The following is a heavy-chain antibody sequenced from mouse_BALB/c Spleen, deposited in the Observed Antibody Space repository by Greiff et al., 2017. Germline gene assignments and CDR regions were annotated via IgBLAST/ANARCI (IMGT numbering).Heavy chain of an antibody. V-gene: IGHV2-6-7*01. CDR2: IWGDGST. Sequence: QVQLKESGPGLVAPSQSLSITCTVSGFSLTSYGVHWVRQPPGKGLEWLGMIWGDGSTDYNSALKSRLSISKDNSKSQVFLKMNSLQTDDTARYYCARDKGDYYGSSYWYFDVWGAGTTVTVSS. D-gene: IGHD1-1*01. CDR3: ARDKGDYYGSSYWYFDV. CDR1: GFSLTSYG. J-gene: IGHJ1*01.